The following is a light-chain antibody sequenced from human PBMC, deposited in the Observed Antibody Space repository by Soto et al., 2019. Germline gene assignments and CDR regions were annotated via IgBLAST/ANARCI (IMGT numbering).Light chain of an antibody. CDR1: SSNIGSNT. V-gene: IGLV1-44*01. J-gene: IGLJ1*01. CDR2: TAG. CDR3: SAWDNSLNGYV. Sequence: QTVVTQPLLASASPGQRVTISCSGGSSNIGSNTVAWYQHLPGTAPPRLIFTAGQRPSGVPGRFSGSKSGTSASLAISGLQSEDEADYYCSAWDNSLNGYVFGPGTKLTVL.